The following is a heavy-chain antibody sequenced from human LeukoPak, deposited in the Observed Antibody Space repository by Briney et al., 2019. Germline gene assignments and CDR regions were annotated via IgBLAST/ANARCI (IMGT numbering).Heavy chain of an antibody. Sequence: PSETLSLTCTVSGGSISSSSYYWGWIRQPPGKGLEWIGSIYYSGSTYYNPSLKSRVTISVDTSKNQFSLKVSSVTAADTAVYYCARIPIWSIAAAGINYWGQGTLVTVSS. J-gene: IGHJ4*02. CDR2: IYYSGST. V-gene: IGHV4-39*01. CDR3: ARIPIWSIAAAGINY. CDR1: GGSISSSSYY. D-gene: IGHD6-13*01.